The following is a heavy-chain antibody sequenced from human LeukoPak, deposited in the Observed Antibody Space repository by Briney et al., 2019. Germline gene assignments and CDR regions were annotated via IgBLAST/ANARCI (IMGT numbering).Heavy chain of an antibody. Sequence: KPSETLSLTCTVSGGSISSYFWSWIRQPPGKGLEWIGYVYYSGATNYNPYLKSRVTISVDTSKNQFSLKLSSVTAADTAVYFCARYFYLDGYPYFDYWGQGTLVTVSS. CDR3: ARYFYLDGYPYFDY. D-gene: IGHD5-24*01. J-gene: IGHJ4*02. V-gene: IGHV4-59*01. CDR2: VYYSGAT. CDR1: GGSISSYF.